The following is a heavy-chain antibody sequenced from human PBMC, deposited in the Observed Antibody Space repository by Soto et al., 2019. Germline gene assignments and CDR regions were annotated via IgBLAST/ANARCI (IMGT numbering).Heavy chain of an antibody. CDR2: IYSGGST. Sequence: EVQLVESGGGLVQPGGSLRLSCAASGFTVSSNYMSWVRQAPGKGLEWVSVIYSGGSTYYADSVKGRFTISRDNSKNTLYLQMNSLRAEDTAVYYCATAVGRPDYGDYDYYYGMDVWGQGTTVTVSS. J-gene: IGHJ6*02. CDR3: ATAVGRPDYGDYDYYYGMDV. D-gene: IGHD4-17*01. V-gene: IGHV3-66*01. CDR1: GFTVSSNY.